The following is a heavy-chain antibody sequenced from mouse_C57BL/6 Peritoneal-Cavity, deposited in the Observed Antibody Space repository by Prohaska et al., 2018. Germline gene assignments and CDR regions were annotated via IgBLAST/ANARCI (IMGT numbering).Heavy chain of an antibody. J-gene: IGHJ1*03. V-gene: IGHV11-2*01. CDR3: MRYGNYWYFDV. Sequence: EVQLLETGGGLVQPGGSRGLSCEGSGFTFSGFWMSWVRPTPGKTLEWIGDINSDGSAINYAPSIKDRFTIFRDNDKSTRYLQMSNVRSEDTATYFCMRYGNYWYFDVWGTGTTVTVSS. CDR1: GFTFSGFW. D-gene: IGHD2-1*01. CDR2: INSDGSAI.